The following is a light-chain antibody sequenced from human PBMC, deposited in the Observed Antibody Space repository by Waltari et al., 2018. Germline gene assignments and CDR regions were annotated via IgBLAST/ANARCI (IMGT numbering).Light chain of an antibody. V-gene: IGKV3-11*01. CDR2: DAS. Sequence: EVVLTQSPAALSLSPGERATLSCRVSQSVSTYLAWYQQKPGQAPRLLIYDASNRATGIPDRFRGSGSGTDFTLTISSLQAEDVAVYYCQQYFSAPYTFGQGTKLEIK. J-gene: IGKJ2*01. CDR3: QQYFSAPYT. CDR1: QSVSTY.